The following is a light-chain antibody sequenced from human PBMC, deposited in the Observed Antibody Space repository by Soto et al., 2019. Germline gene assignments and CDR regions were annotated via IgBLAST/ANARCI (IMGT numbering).Light chain of an antibody. CDR1: QSLLHSNGYNY. J-gene: IGKJ1*01. CDR3: MKDLQTAWT. Sequence: DIVMTQSPLSLPVTPGEPASISCRSSQSLLHSNGYNYLDWYLQKPGQSPQLLIYLGSNRASGVPDRFSGSGSGTDFTRKISRVEAEDVGVYYCMKDLQTAWTFGQGTKVDIK. CDR2: LGS. V-gene: IGKV2-28*01.